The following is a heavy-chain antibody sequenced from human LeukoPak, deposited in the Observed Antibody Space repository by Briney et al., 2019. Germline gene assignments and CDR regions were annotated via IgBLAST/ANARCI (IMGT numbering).Heavy chain of an antibody. CDR1: GFIFSSYA. Sequence: PGGSLRLSCAASGFIFSSYAMTWVRQAPGKGLEWVSATSGSGNSIQYADSVMGRFIISRDNSKNTLYLQMNSLRAEDTAVYYCAKGPAFGEYYFDSWGQGALVIVSS. J-gene: IGHJ4*02. CDR3: AKGPAFGEYYFDS. V-gene: IGHV3-23*01. D-gene: IGHD3-10*01. CDR2: TSGSGNSI.